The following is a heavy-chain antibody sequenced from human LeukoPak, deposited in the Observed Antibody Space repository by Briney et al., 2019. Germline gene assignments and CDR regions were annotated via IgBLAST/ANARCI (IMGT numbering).Heavy chain of an antibody. CDR1: GGSLSSGGYY. J-gene: IGHJ5*02. V-gene: IGHV4-31*03. D-gene: IGHD5-18*01. Sequence: SETLSLSCTVSGGSLSSGGYYWSWIPQHPGKGLEWIGYIYYSGSTYYNPSLKSRVTISVNTSKNQFSLKLSSVTAADTAVYYCARGGGRGYSYQFDPWGQGTLVTVSS. CDR3: ARGGGRGYSYQFDP. CDR2: IYYSGST.